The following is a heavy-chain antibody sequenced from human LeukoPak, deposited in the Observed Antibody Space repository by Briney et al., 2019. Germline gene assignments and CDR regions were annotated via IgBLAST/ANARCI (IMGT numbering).Heavy chain of an antibody. CDR2: IYYSGST. CDR3: ASEDGPYYFDY. CDR1: GGSISSSSYY. D-gene: IGHD5-24*01. J-gene: IGHJ4*02. Sequence: SETLSLTCTVSGGSISSSSYYWGWIRQPPGKGLEWIGSIYYSGSTYYNPSLKSRVTISVDTSKNQFSLKLSSVTAADTAVYYCASEDGPYYFDYWGQGTLVTVSS. V-gene: IGHV4-39*07.